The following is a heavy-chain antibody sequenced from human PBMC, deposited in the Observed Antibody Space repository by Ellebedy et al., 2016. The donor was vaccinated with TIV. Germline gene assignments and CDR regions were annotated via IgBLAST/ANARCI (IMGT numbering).Heavy chain of an antibody. CDR2: IYYSGST. CDR1: GGSISSSTYY. CDR3: ARHNNEGYYHYAFDI. Sequence: MPSETLSLTCTVSGGSISSSTYYRGWVRQPPGKGLEWIGAIYYSGSTYYNPSLKSRVTLSQDTSKNQFSLKLSSVTAAETTVYYCARHNNEGYYHYAFDIWGKGTMVTVSS. J-gene: IGHJ3*02. D-gene: IGHD1-26*01. V-gene: IGHV4-39*01.